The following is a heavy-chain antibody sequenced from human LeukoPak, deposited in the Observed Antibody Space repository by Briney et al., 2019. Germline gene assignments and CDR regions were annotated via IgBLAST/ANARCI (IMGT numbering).Heavy chain of an antibody. CDR2: ISYDGSNK. D-gene: IGHD3-10*01. V-gene: IGHV3-30*03. Sequence: GGSLRLSCAASGFTFSSYGMHWVRQAPGKGLEWVAVISYDGSNKYYADSVKGRFTISRDNSKNTLYLQMNSLRAEDTAVYYCARAGFGLGDYLYGLDVWGQGTTVTVS. CDR1: GFTFSSYG. J-gene: IGHJ6*02. CDR3: ARAGFGLGDYLYGLDV.